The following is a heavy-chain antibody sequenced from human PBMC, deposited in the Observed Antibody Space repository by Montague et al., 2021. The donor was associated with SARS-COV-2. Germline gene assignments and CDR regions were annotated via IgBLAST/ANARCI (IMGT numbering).Heavy chain of an antibody. J-gene: IGHJ4*02. V-gene: IGHV4-59*01. Sequence: SETLSLTCAVYGGSFSSYYWSWIRQPPGKGLEWIGYIYYSGSTNYNPSLKSRVTISVDTSKNQFSLKLSSVTAADTAVYYCARAPVAHITIFGVVTSFDYWGQGTLVTVSS. CDR3: ARAPVAHITIFGVVTSFDY. D-gene: IGHD3-3*01. CDR2: IYYSGST. CDR1: GGSFSSYY.